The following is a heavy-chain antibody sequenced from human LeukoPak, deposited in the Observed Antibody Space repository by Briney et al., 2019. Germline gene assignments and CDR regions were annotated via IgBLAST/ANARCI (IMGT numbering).Heavy chain of an antibody. CDR1: GFTFSSYD. J-gene: IGHJ3*02. D-gene: IGHD5-24*01. CDR2: IGTAGDT. V-gene: IGHV3-13*01. Sequence: GGSLRLSCAASGFTFSSYDMHWVRQATGKGLEWASAIGTAGDTYYPGSVKGRFTISRENAKNSLYLQMNSLRAGDTAVYYCARQLGPNDAFDIWGQGTMVTVSS. CDR3: ARQLGPNDAFDI.